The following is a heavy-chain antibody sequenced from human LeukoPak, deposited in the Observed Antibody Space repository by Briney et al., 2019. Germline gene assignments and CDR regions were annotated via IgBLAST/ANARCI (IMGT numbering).Heavy chain of an antibody. Sequence: PGGSLRLSCAASGFTFSSYAMSWVRQAPGKGLEWVSATSGSGGSTYYADSVKGWFTISRDNSKNTLYLQMNSLRAEDTAVYYCAIFPHSPAGRPRVYWGQGTLVTVSS. CDR3: AIFPHSPAGRPRVY. CDR1: GFTFSSYA. J-gene: IGHJ4*02. CDR2: TSGSGGST. V-gene: IGHV3-23*01. D-gene: IGHD2-21*01.